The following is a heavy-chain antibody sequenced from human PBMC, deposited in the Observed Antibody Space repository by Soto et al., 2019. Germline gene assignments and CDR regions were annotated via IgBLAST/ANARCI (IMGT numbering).Heavy chain of an antibody. Sequence: SETLSLTCTVSCGYISSGYFRSWIRQRPGKGLEWIGNIYYSGGTYSNPSLESRVVMSVDTSKNEFTLKVNSVTAADTAMYYCARFAKEENPKRESWYAFDIWGQGILVTVSS. CDR3: ARFAKEENPKRESWYAFDI. CDR1: CGYISSGYF. V-gene: IGHV4-31*03. J-gene: IGHJ4*02. CDR2: IYYSGGT. D-gene: IGHD6-13*01.